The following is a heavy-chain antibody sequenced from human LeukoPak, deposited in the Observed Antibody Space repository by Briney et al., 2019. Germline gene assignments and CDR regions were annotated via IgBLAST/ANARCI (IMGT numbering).Heavy chain of an antibody. CDR2: INPNSGGT. Sequence: ASVKVSCKASGYTFTGYYMHWVRQAPGQGLEWMGWINPNSGGTNYAQKFQGRVTMTRDTSISTAYMELSRLRSDDTAVYYCARVRYYDSSGQIDYWGQGTLVTVSS. CDR3: ARVRYYDSSGQIDY. D-gene: IGHD3-22*01. J-gene: IGHJ4*02. V-gene: IGHV1-2*02. CDR1: GYTFTGYY.